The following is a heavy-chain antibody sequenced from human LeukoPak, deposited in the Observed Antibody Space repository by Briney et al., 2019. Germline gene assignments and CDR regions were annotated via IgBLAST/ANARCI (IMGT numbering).Heavy chain of an antibody. Sequence: ASVKVSCRASGGTFSSYAINWVRQAPGQGLEWMGGIIPIFGTANYAQKFQGRVTITADESTSTAYMELSSLRSEDTAVYYCARGAPQYDFWSGPTYYYYGMDVWGQGTTVTVSS. CDR1: GGTFSSYA. D-gene: IGHD3-3*01. CDR3: ARGAPQYDFWSGPTYYYYGMDV. CDR2: IIPIFGTA. J-gene: IGHJ6*02. V-gene: IGHV1-69*13.